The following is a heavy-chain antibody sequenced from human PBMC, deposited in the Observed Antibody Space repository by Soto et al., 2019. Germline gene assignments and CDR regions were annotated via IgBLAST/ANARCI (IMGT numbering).Heavy chain of an antibody. D-gene: IGHD5-12*01. V-gene: IGHV1-8*01. CDR3: ARVATDGYYFDY. Sequence: QVQLVQSGAEVKKPGASVKVSCKASGYTFTSYDINWVRQATGQGLEWMGWMNPNSGNTGYAQKFQGRVTMTRNTSISRAYMDLISLRSEDTAVYYFARVATDGYYFDYWGQGNLVTVSS. CDR1: GYTFTSYD. CDR2: MNPNSGNT. J-gene: IGHJ4*02.